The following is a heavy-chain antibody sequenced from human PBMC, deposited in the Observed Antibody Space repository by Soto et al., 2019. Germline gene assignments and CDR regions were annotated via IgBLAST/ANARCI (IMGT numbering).Heavy chain of an antibody. CDR1: GYSFTGYY. CDR2: INPDSGAT. V-gene: IGHV1-2*02. CDR3: ARVDYGTGGYPFPYFDY. J-gene: IGHJ4*02. D-gene: IGHD2-8*02. Sequence: HEHLVQSGAEVKRPGASLKVSCKASGYSFTGYYIHWVRQAPGQGLEWMGWINPDSGATNYVQNYQGRVTLTSDTSISTASMDLTILTSDHTAVYYCARVDYGTGGYPFPYFDYWGQGTLVIVSS.